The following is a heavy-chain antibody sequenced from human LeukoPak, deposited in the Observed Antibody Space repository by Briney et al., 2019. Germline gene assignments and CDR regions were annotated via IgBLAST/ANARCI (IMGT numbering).Heavy chain of an antibody. CDR2: ISAYNGNT. CDR1: GYTFTSYG. J-gene: IGHJ4*02. V-gene: IGHV1-18*01. D-gene: IGHD3-10*01. CDR3: ARENVLLWFGEPTYFDY. Sequence: GASVKVSCKASGYTFTSYGISWVRQAPGQGLEWMGWISAYNGNTNYAQKLRGRVTMTTDTSTSTAYMELRSLRSDDTAVYYCARENVLLWFGEPTYFDYWGQGTLVTVSS.